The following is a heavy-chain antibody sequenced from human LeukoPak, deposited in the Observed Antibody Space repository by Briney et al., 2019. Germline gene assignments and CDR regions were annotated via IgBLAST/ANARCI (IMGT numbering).Heavy chain of an antibody. CDR3: ARQDCSGGSCYFDY. V-gene: IGHV4-34*01. D-gene: IGHD2-15*01. Sequence: SETLSLTCAVYGGSFSGYYWSRIRQPPGKGLEWIGEINHSGSTNYNPSLKSRVTISVDTSKNQFSLKLSSVTAADTAVYYCARQDCSGGSCYFDYWGQGTLVTVSS. J-gene: IGHJ4*02. CDR1: GGSFSGYY. CDR2: INHSGST.